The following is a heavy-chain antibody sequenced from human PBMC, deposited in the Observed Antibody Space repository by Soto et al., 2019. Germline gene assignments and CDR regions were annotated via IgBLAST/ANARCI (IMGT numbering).Heavy chain of an antibody. D-gene: IGHD3-22*01. CDR1: GDSISSYY. CDR2: IYYSGST. V-gene: IGHV4-59*01. J-gene: IGHJ3*02. Sequence: SETLSLTCTVSGDSISSYYWSWIRQPPGKGLEWIGYIYYSGSTNYNPSLKSRVTISVDTSKNQFSLKLSSVTAADTAVYYCARGEYYDSSGYSLVGAAFDIWGQGTMVTV. CDR3: ARGEYYDSSGYSLVGAAFDI.